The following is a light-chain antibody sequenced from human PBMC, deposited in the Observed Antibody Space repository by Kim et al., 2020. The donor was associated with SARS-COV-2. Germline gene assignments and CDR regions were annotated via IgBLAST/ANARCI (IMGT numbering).Light chain of an antibody. J-gene: IGLJ1*01. Sequence: GQSFNISCTGTSSEVGGYNYVSWYQQHPGKAPKLMIYEVSKRPSGVSNRFSGSKSGNTASLTISGLQAEDEADYYCSSYTSSSTFVFGTGTKVTVL. V-gene: IGLV2-14*01. CDR3: SSYTSSSTFV. CDR2: EVS. CDR1: SSEVGGYNY.